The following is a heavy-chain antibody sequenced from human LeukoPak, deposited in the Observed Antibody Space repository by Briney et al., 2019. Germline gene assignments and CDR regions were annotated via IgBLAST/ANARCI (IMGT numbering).Heavy chain of an antibody. Sequence: SETLSLTCTVSGGSISSYYWSWIRQPAGKGLEWIGRIYTSGGTNYNPSLKSRVTMSVDTSKNQFSLKLSSVTAADTAVYYCARETDYYGSGSYYKGYNWFDPWGQGTLVTVSS. V-gene: IGHV4-4*07. D-gene: IGHD3-10*01. CDR3: ARETDYYGSGSYYKGYNWFDP. CDR1: GGSISSYY. CDR2: IYTSGGT. J-gene: IGHJ5*02.